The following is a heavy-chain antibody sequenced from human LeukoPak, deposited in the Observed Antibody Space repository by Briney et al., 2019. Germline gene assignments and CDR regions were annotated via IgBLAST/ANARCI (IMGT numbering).Heavy chain of an antibody. V-gene: IGHV4-30-4*01. CDR2: IYYSGST. J-gene: IGHJ4*02. CDR1: GGSISSGDYY. CDR3: AREKDLAAAPDY. D-gene: IGHD6-13*01. Sequence: PSQTLSLTCTVSGGSISSGDYYWSWIRQPPGKGLEWIGYIYYSGSTNYNPSLKSRVTISVDTSKNQFSLKLSSVTAADTAVYYCAREKDLAAAPDYWGQGTLVTVSS.